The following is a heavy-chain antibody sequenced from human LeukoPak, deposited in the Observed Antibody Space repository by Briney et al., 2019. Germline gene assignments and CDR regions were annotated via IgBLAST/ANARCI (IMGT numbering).Heavy chain of an antibody. Sequence: GGSLRLSCAASGFTVSGNYMSWVRQAPGKGLEWVSVIYSGANTYYADSVKGRFTISRDNAKNSLYLQMNSLRVEDTAVYFCVRDAQFAFDIWGQGTMVTVSS. V-gene: IGHV3-53*01. CDR1: GFTVSGNY. CDR2: IYSGANT. J-gene: IGHJ3*02. CDR3: VRDAQFAFDI. D-gene: IGHD5-24*01.